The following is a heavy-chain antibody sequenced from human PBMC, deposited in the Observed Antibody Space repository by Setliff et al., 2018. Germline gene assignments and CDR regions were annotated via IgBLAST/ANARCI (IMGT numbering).Heavy chain of an antibody. J-gene: IGHJ4*02. Sequence: SETLSLTCTGPGGSISSISSYWGWIRQPPGKGLEWIGTVYDSGTTYYNPSLKSRVTIFVDTSKNQFSLNINSVTAADTGVYYCASCRYQVPYDYWGQGILVTGSS. V-gene: IGHV4-39*01. D-gene: IGHD2-2*01. CDR3: ASCRYQVPYDY. CDR2: VYDSGTT. CDR1: GGSISSISSY.